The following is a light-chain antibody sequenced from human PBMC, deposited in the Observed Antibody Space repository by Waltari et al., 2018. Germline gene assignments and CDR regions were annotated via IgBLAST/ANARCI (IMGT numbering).Light chain of an antibody. CDR1: QSVLYTSNNKNY. V-gene: IGKV4-1*01. Sequence: DIVMTQSPDSLTVSLGETAPINCKSSQSVLYTSNNKNYLTWFQQKPGQPPKLLIYWASTRESGVPDRFSGSGSGTDFTLTISSLQAEDVAVYYCQQYYSTPPTFGQGTKVELK. CDR2: WAS. CDR3: QQYYSTPPT. J-gene: IGKJ1*01.